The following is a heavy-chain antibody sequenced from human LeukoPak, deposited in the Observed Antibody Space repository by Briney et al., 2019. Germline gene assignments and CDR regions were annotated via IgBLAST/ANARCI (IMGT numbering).Heavy chain of an antibody. V-gene: IGHV2-70*04. CDR1: GFSFGSSGMR. CDR2: IDWDGDK. Sequence: QTLTLTCTFSGFSFGSSGMRVSWIRQSPGKALGWLARIDWDGDKFYSTSLKTRLTISKDTSKIRAVLTMTHMDPMDTATYYCARSGVVTPRAFDVWGQGTIVTVSS. J-gene: IGHJ3*01. D-gene: IGHD4-23*01. CDR3: ARSGVVTPRAFDV.